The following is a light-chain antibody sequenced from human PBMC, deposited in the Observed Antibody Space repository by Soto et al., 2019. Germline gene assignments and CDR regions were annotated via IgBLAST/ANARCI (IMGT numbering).Light chain of an antibody. CDR1: SSNIGSNT. CDR2: SNY. J-gene: IGLJ3*02. V-gene: IGLV1-44*01. Sequence: QSVLTQPPSASGTPGQRVTISCSGSSSNIGSNTINWYQQLPGTAPKLLIYSNYRRPSGVPDRFSGSKSGTSASLAISGLQSEDEANYYCAAWDDSLNGWVFGGGTKVTVL. CDR3: AAWDDSLNGWV.